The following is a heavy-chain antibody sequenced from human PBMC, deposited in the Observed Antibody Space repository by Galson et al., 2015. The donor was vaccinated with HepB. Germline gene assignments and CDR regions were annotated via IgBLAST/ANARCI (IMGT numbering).Heavy chain of an antibody. V-gene: IGHV3-30*18. Sequence: SLRLSCAASGFTFSSYGMHWVRQAPGKGLEWVAVISYDGSNKYYADSVKGRFTISRDNSKNALYLQMNSLRAEDTAVYYCAKDRGAGTYYDFWSGYYPPRGAYYGMDVWGQGTTVTVSS. D-gene: IGHD3-3*01. CDR1: GFTFSSYG. CDR2: ISYDGSNK. J-gene: IGHJ6*02. CDR3: AKDRGAGTYYDFWSGYYPPRGAYYGMDV.